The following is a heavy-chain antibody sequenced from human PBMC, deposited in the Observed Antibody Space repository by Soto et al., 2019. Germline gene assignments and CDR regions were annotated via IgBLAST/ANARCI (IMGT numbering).Heavy chain of an antibody. D-gene: IGHD3-22*01. J-gene: IGHJ4*02. V-gene: IGHV3-23*01. CDR2: ISGSGGST. CDR3: AKQVYDSSGYSLRHNLYFDS. CDR1: GFTFSSYA. Sequence: EVQLLESGGGLVQPGGSLRLSCAASGFTFSSYAMSWVRQAPGKGLEWVSAISGSGGSTYYADSVKGRFTISRDNSKNTLYLQMNSLRAEDTAVYYCAKQVYDSSGYSLRHNLYFDSWGQGTLVTVSS.